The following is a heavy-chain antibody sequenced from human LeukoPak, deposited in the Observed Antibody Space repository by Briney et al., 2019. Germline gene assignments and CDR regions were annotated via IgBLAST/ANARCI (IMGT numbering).Heavy chain of an antibody. J-gene: IGHJ1*01. CDR1: GYTFTGYY. CDR3: ARDLDSSGWSHFQH. D-gene: IGHD6-19*01. V-gene: IGHV1-2*02. CDR2: INPNSGGT. Sequence: ASVKVSCKASGYTFTGYYMHWVRQAPGQGLEWMGWINPNSGGTNYGQKFQGRVTMTRDTSISTAYMELSRLRSDDTAVYYCARDLDSSGWSHFQHWGQGTLVTVSS.